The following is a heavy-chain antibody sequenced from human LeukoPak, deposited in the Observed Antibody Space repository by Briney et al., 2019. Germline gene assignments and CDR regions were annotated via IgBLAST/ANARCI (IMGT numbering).Heavy chain of an antibody. CDR1: GDTFSG. Sequence: ASVKVSCKASGDTFSGISWVRQAPGQGLEWMGWISAYNGNTNYAQKLQGRVTMTTDTSTSTAYMELRSLRSDDTAVYYCARGPLYIVVVPATYNWFDPWGQGTLVTVSS. J-gene: IGHJ5*02. CDR3: ARGPLYIVVVPATYNWFDP. CDR2: ISAYNGNT. V-gene: IGHV1-18*01. D-gene: IGHD2-2*01.